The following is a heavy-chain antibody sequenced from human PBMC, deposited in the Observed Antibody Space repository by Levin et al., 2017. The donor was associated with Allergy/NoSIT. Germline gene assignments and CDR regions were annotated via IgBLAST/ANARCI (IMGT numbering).Heavy chain of an antibody. Sequence: ASVKVSCKASGGTFSSYAISWVRQAPGQGLEWMGGIIPIFGTANYAQKFQGRVTITADESTSTAYMELSSLRSEDTAVYYCARSCNTAMVLGYFSYWYFDLWGRGTLVTVSS. V-gene: IGHV1-69*13. J-gene: IGHJ2*01. D-gene: IGHD5-18*01. CDR3: ARSCNTAMVLGYFSYWYFDL. CDR1: GGTFSSYA. CDR2: IIPIFGTA.